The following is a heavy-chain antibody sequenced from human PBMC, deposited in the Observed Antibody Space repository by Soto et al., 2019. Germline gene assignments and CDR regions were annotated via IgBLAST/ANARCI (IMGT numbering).Heavy chain of an antibody. V-gene: IGHV1-3*05. Sequence: QVQLVQSGAVEKKPGASVKVSCKTSGYTFTTYGMHWVRQAPGQRPEWLGWINAGSGKTKYSQRFQGRVSITRDTSASTVYVVLSSLRSEDTALYYCTVTTKTSYFDYWGQGTLVIGSS. CDR3: TVTTKTSYFDY. CDR2: INAGSGKT. D-gene: IGHD4-17*01. J-gene: IGHJ4*02. CDR1: GYTFTTYG.